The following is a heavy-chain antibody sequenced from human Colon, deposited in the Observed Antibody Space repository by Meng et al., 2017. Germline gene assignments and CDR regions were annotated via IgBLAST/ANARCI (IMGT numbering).Heavy chain of an antibody. CDR3: AQNWNMDS. V-gene: IGHV3-23*01. CDR1: GFTFSTYA. D-gene: IGHD1-1*01. Sequence: GGSLRLSCAASGFTFSTYAMTWVRQAPGKGLECVSVITNTGDRTYYADSVKGRFTISRDNSKNTLYLQMNSLRAEDTAIYYCAQNWNMDSWGQGTLVTVSS. CDR2: ITNTGDRT. J-gene: IGHJ4*02.